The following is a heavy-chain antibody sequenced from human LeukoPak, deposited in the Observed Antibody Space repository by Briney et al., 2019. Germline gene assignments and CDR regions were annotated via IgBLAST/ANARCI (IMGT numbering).Heavy chain of an antibody. Sequence: PSETLSLTCAVYGGSFSDYYWSWIRQPPGKGLEWIGEINHSGSTNYKPSLRSRVTISVDKSENQFSLNLSSVTAADTAVYYCVANGWYALDIWGQGTMVTVSS. CDR1: GGSFSDYY. CDR3: VANGWYALDI. D-gene: IGHD6-19*01. CDR2: INHSGST. V-gene: IGHV4-34*01. J-gene: IGHJ3*02.